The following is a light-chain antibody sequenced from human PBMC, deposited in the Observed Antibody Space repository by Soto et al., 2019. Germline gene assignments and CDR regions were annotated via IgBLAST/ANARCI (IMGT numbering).Light chain of an antibody. Sequence: DIQMTQSPSTLSASVGDRVTITCRASQNIASWLAWYQQKPGKAPKLLIDKASHLESGVPSRFSGSGSGTEFNLTVSSLQPDDFATYDCQQSMVYWNFGQGTKVEVK. CDR2: KAS. V-gene: IGKV1-5*03. J-gene: IGKJ1*01. CDR3: QQSMVYWN. CDR1: QNIASW.